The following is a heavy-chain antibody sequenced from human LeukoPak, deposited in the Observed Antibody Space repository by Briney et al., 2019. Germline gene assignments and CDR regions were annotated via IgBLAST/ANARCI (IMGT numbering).Heavy chain of an antibody. CDR1: GFTFSSYG. CDR3: AKGTPVGYYYDSSGPIPVAQPQFDY. V-gene: IGHV3-30*18. Sequence: GRSLRLSCAASGFTFSSYGMHWVRQAPGKGLEWVAVISYDGSNKYYADSVKGRFTISRDNSKNTLYLQMNSLRAEDTAVYYCAKGTPVGYYYDSSGPIPVAQPQFDYWGQGTLVTVSS. CDR2: ISYDGSNK. D-gene: IGHD3-22*01. J-gene: IGHJ4*02.